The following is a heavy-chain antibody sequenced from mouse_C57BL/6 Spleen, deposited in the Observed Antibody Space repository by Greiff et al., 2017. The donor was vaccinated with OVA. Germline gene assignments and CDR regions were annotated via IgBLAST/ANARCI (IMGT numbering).Heavy chain of an antibody. V-gene: IGHV1-62-2*01. Sequence: VQGVESGAELVKPGASVKLSCKASGYTFTEYTIHWVKQRSGQGLEWIGWFYPGSGSIKYNEKFKDKATLTADKSSSTVYMELSRLTSEDSAVYFCARHEEGTTVVAGNAMDYWGQGTSVTVSS. J-gene: IGHJ4*01. D-gene: IGHD1-1*01. CDR1: GYTFTEYT. CDR2: FYPGSGSI. CDR3: ARHEEGTTVVAGNAMDY.